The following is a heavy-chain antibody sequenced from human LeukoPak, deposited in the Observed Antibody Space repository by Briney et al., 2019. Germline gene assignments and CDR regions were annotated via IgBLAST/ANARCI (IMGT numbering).Heavy chain of an antibody. CDR3: ARMEPLYDILTGYYFRPRGSFDY. V-gene: IGHV4-34*01. CDR2: INHSGST. J-gene: IGHJ4*02. D-gene: IGHD3-9*01. CDR1: GGSFSGYY. Sequence: NTSETLSLTCAVYGGSFSGYYWSWIRQPPGKGLEWIGEINHSGSTSYNPSLKSRVTISVDTSKNQFSLKLSSVTAADTAVYYCARMEPLYDILTGYYFRPRGSFDYWGQGTLVTVSS.